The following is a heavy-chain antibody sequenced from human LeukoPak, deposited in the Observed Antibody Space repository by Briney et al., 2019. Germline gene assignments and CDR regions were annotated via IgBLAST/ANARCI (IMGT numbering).Heavy chain of an antibody. CDR1: GFAVSSNY. J-gene: IGHJ5*02. CDR2: IWGADDKT. CDR3: AKTQGYYDA. D-gene: IGHD2-15*01. V-gene: IGHV3-23*01. Sequence: PGGSLRLSCAASGFAVSSNYMNWVRQAPGKGLELVSGIWGADDKTVYGDAVKGRFTISRDNSKNTLYLQMNSLRADDTAVYYCAKTQGYYDAWGQGALVTVSS.